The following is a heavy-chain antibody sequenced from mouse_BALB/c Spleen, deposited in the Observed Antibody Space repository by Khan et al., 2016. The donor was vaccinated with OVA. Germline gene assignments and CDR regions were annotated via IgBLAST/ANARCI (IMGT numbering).Heavy chain of an antibody. V-gene: IGHV9-4*02. Sequence: QIQLVQSGPELKKPGETVRISCKASGYTFTTAGMQWVQKMPGKGLKWIGWINTHSGVPKYAEDFKGRFAFSLETSASTAYLQISNLKNEDTATYFWARVPFGYAMDYWGQGTSVTVSS. CDR3: ARVPFGYAMDY. CDR2: INTHSGVP. CDR1: GYTFTTAG. J-gene: IGHJ4*01.